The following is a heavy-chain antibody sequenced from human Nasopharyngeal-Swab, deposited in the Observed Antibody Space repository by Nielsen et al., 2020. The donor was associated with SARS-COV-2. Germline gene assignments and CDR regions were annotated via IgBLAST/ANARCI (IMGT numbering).Heavy chain of an antibody. D-gene: IGHD3-9*01. CDR2: FDPEDGET. Sequence: ASVKVSCKVSGYTLTELSMHWVRQAPGKGLEWMGGFDPEDGETIYAQKFQGRVTIARDTSASTAYMELSSLRSEDTAVYYCARAGVDISTGSSGGCFDYWGQGTLVTVSS. V-gene: IGHV1-24*01. CDR1: GYTLTELS. CDR3: ARAGVDISTGSSGGCFDY. J-gene: IGHJ4*02.